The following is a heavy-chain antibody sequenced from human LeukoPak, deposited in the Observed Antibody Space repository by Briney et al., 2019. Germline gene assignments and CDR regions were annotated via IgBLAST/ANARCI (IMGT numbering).Heavy chain of an antibody. CDR1: GGSISSSSYY. CDR3: ARDLPVYYYDSSGPQFDY. CDR2: IYYSGST. J-gene: IGHJ4*02. Sequence: SETLSLTCTVSGGSISSSSYYWGWIRQPPGKGLEWIGSIYYSGSTYYSPSLKSRVTISVDTSKNQFSLKLSSVTAADTAVYYCARDLPVYYYDSSGPQFDYWGQGTLVTVSS. D-gene: IGHD3-22*01. V-gene: IGHV4-39*07.